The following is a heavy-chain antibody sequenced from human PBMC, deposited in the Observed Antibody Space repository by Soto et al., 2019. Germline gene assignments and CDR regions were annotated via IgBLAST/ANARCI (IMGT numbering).Heavy chain of an antibody. D-gene: IGHD6-6*01. CDR2: ISWNSGSI. CDR3: AKDMAWAQLVDGFFDY. V-gene: IGHV3-9*01. J-gene: IGHJ4*02. Sequence: SLRLSCAASGFPFINFAMSWVRQSPGKGLEWVSAISWNSGSIGYADSVKGRFTISRDNAKNSLYLQMNSLRAEDTALYYCAKDMAWAQLVDGFFDYCGQRTLVTVSS. CDR1: GFPFINFA.